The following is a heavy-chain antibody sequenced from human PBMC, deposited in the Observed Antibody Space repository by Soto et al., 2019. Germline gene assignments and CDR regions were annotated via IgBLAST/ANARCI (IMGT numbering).Heavy chain of an antibody. V-gene: IGHV1-18*01. J-gene: IGHJ5*02. CDR1: GYTFFTYD. CDR2: NSTYSGDT. Sequence: QVHLVQSGVEVKTPGASVKVSCQASGYTFFTYDISWVRQAPGQGLEWMGWNSTYSGDTKYAQKFQGSVPMATDTSTTAAYLELRSLRSDDTAVYYCARHHGPTTSENGFDPWGQGTLVTVSS. D-gene: IGHD5-12*01. CDR3: ARHHGPTTSENGFDP.